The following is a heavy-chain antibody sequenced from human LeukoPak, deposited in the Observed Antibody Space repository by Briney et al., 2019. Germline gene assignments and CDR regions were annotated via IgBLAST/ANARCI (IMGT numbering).Heavy chain of an antibody. CDR2: IYFSGST. Sequence: PSETLSLTCPVSRGSLSSGGYYWAWIRQHPGKGLEWIGYIYFSGSTYYNPSLESRVTISADTSKNQFSLKLSSVTAADTAVYYCASRQRFPPEYRYWGQGTLVTVSS. D-gene: IGHD5/OR15-5a*01. CDR1: RGSLSSGGYY. J-gene: IGHJ4*02. CDR3: ASRQRFPPEYRY. V-gene: IGHV4-31*03.